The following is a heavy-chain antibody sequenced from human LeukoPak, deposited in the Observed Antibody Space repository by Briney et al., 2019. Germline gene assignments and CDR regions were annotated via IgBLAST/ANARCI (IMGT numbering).Heavy chain of an antibody. Sequence: GESLKISFKGSGYRFTTYWIGWVRPLPGKGLEWMDIICPGDSDTTYSPSRQGQVTISADKSISTAYLQWSRLKASDTAMYCCARHLRHYGGDSGCFDPWGQGTLVTVSS. J-gene: IGHJ5*02. V-gene: IGHV5-51*01. CDR1: GYRFTTYW. CDR2: ICPGDSDT. D-gene: IGHD4-23*01. CDR3: ARHLRHYGGDSGCFDP.